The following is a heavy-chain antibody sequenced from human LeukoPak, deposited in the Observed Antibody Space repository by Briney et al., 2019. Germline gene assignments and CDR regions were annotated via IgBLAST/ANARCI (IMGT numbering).Heavy chain of an antibody. Sequence: PGGSLRLSCAASGFTFSSYGMHWVRQAPGKGLEGVAVIWYDGSNKYYADSVKGRFTISRDNSKNTLYLQMNSLRAEDTAVYYCAKGEGYCSGGSCLNDAFDIWGQGTMVTVSS. J-gene: IGHJ3*02. CDR3: AKGEGYCSGGSCLNDAFDI. CDR2: IWYDGSNK. CDR1: GFTFSSYG. V-gene: IGHV3-33*06. D-gene: IGHD2-15*01.